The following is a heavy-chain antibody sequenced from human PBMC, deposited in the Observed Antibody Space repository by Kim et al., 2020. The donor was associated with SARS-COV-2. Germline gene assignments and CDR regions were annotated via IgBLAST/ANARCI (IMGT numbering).Heavy chain of an antibody. CDR3: ARLVGPVTHEPDF. J-gene: IGHJ4*02. D-gene: IGHD4-17*01. CDR2: ILSSGST. CDR1: GGSITNNNYY. V-gene: IGHV4-39*01. Sequence: SETLSLTCTVSGGSITNNNYYWGWIRQPPGEGLEWIGSILSSGSTKYNPSLQSRVTISIDTSKNLFSLRLSSVTVADTAVYFCARLVGPVTHEPDFWGQGTLVSVSP.